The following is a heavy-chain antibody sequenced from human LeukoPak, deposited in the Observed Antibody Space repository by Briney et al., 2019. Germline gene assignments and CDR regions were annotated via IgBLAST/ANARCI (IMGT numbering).Heavy chain of an antibody. J-gene: IGHJ3*02. CDR1: GGTFSTYG. D-gene: IGHD5-12*01. Sequence: SVKVSCKASGGTFSTYGISWVRQAPGQGLEWMGRIIPRLSTSNYAQKFQGRVTINTDEPTSTAYMELSSLRSEDTGVYYSARHPHSGYDRLFDAFDIWGQGTMVTVSS. CDR2: IIPRLSTS. V-gene: IGHV1-69*11. CDR3: ARHPHSGYDRLFDAFDI.